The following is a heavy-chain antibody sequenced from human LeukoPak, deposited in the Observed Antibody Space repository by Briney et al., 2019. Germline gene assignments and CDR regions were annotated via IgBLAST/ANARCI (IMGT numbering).Heavy chain of an antibody. CDR3: AKDSNTAMVLSNFDY. J-gene: IGHJ4*02. V-gene: IGHV3-23*01. CDR1: GFTFSSYA. Sequence: GGSLRLSCAASGFTFSSYAMSWVRQAPGKGLEWVSAISGSGGSTYYADSVKGRFTISRDNTKNTLYLQMNSLRAEDTAVYYCAKDSNTAMVLSNFDYWGQGTLVTVSS. D-gene: IGHD5-18*01. CDR2: ISGSGGST.